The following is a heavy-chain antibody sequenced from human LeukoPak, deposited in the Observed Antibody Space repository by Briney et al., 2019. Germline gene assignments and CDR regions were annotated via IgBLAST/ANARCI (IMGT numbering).Heavy chain of an antibody. J-gene: IGHJ5*02. D-gene: IGHD2-2*01. CDR3: ARSAYQLLDWFDP. V-gene: IGHV1-3*03. CDR2: INAGNGNT. CDR1: GYTFTSYA. Sequence: ASVKVSCKASGYTFTSYAMHWVRQAPGQRLEWMGWINAGNGNTKYSQEFQGRVTITRDTSASTAYMELGSLRSEDMAVYYCARSAYQLLDWFDPWGQGTLVTVSS.